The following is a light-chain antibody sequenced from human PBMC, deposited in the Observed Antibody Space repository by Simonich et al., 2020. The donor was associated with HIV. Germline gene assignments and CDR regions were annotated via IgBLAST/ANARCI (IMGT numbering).Light chain of an antibody. V-gene: IGKV3-15*01. CDR1: QSVSSN. Sequence: EIVMTQSPATLSVSPGERATLSCRASQSVSSNLAWYQQKPGQAPRLLIYGASTRATGIPARFSGSGSGTEFTLTISILQSEDFAVYYCQQYNKWPPWTFGQGTKVEI. CDR3: QQYNKWPPWT. CDR2: GAS. J-gene: IGKJ1*01.